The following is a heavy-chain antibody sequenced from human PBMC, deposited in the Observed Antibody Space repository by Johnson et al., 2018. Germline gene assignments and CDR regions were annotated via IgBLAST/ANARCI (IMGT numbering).Heavy chain of an antibody. V-gene: IGHV4-39*01. CDR2: IYYSGST. CDR3: ARGGVFAFDV. J-gene: IGHJ3*01. CDR1: GGSISSSSYY. Sequence: VQLVESGPGLVKXSETXSLXCTVSGGSISSSSYYWGWIRQPPGKGLEWIGSIYYSGSTYYNPSLKSRVTISVDTSKNQFFLNMRSVTAADTAIYYCARGGVFAFDVWGRGTMVIVSS. D-gene: IGHD5/OR15-5a*01.